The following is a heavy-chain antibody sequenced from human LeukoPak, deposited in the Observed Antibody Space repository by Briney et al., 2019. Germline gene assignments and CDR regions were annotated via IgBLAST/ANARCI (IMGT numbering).Heavy chain of an antibody. D-gene: IGHD4-17*01. CDR2: IAASSGST. CDR3: AKAAYGDYVNWFDP. V-gene: IGHV3-23*01. J-gene: IGHJ5*02. CDR1: GFTFRNYA. Sequence: QAGGSLRLSCAASGFTFRNYAMNWVRQAPGKGLEWVSSIAASSGSTYYADSVKGRFTISRDNSKNTLYLQMNSLRAEDTALYYCAKAAYGDYVNWFDPWGQGTLVTVSS.